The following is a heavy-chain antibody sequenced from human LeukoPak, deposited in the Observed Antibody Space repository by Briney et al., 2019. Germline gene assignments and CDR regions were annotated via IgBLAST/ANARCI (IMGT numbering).Heavy chain of an antibody. CDR1: GYTFTSYD. CDR2: MNPNGGNT. D-gene: IGHD6-25*01. V-gene: IGHV1-8*01. CDR3: AREGGGPYGMDV. Sequence: ASVKVSCKASGYTFTSYDINWVRQATGQGLEWMGWMNPNGGNTGYAQKFQGRVTMTRNTSISTAYMELSSLRSEDTAVYYCAREGGGPYGMDVWGQGTTVTVSS. J-gene: IGHJ6*02.